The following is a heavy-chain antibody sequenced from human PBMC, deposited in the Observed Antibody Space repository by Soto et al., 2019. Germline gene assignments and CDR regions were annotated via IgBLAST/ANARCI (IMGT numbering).Heavy chain of an antibody. J-gene: IGHJ4*02. V-gene: IGHV3-23*01. CDR2: ISGSGGST. CDR3: AKGSKKTIFGVVIPLYFDY. CDR1: GFTFSSYA. D-gene: IGHD3-3*01. Sequence: GGSLRLSCAASGFTFSSYAMSWVRQAPGKGLEWVSAISGSGGSTYYADSVKGRFTISRDNSKNTLYLQMNSLRAEDTAVYYCAKGSKKTIFGVVIPLYFDYWGQGTLVTVSS.